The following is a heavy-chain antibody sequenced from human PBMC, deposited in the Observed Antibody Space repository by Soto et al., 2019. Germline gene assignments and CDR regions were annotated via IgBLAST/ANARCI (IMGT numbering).Heavy chain of an antibody. CDR2: ISGSGGST. Sequence: GGSLRLSFAASGFTFSGYAMSGVRQAPGKGLEWVGAISGSGGSTYYAYSVKGLFTISRDNSKNTLYLQINSLRAEDTALYYCAKGALRGGIAARTAHFDYWGQGTLVTVYS. D-gene: IGHD6-6*01. V-gene: IGHV3-23*01. CDR3: AKGALRGGIAARTAHFDY. J-gene: IGHJ4*02. CDR1: GFTFSGYA.